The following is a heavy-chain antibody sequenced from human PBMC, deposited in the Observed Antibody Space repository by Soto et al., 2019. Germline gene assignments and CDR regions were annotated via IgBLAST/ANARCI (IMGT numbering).Heavy chain of an antibody. J-gene: IGHJ6*02. V-gene: IGHV4-59*08. CDR3: ARHGFGPLHGLVDD. Sequence: QVQLQESGPGLVKPSETLSLTCTVSGGSITNYYCSWFRQPPGKVLEWIGYINYDGYSAYNLSLKRRVTLSMDASKTQFSLMLESVTATDTAVYYCARHGFGPLHGLVDDWGPGTTVIVSS. CDR2: INYDGYS. D-gene: IGHD3-10*01. CDR1: GGSITNYY.